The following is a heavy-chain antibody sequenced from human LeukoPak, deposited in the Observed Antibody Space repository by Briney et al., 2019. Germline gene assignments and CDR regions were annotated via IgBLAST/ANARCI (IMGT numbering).Heavy chain of an antibody. CDR2: IRYDGSNK. Sequence: GGSLRLSCAASGFTFSSYGMHWVRQAPGKGLERVAFIRYDGSNKYYTDSVKGRFTISRDNSKNTLYLQMNSLRAEDTAVYYCAKGRGWEASYYYYYMDVWGKGTTVTISS. CDR3: AKGRGWEASYYYYYMDV. D-gene: IGHD1-26*01. V-gene: IGHV3-30*02. J-gene: IGHJ6*03. CDR1: GFTFSSYG.